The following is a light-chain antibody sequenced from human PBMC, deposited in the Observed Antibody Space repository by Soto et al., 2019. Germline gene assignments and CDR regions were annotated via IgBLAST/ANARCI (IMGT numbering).Light chain of an antibody. V-gene: IGLV2-23*02. Sequence: QSALTQPAAVSGSPGQSITISCTGTSSDVGSFNLVSWYQQHPNKAPRLIIYEVTKRPSGVSDRFSGSKSGNTASLTLSVLQADDEADYYCCSYAGSVTWVFGGGTKVTVL. J-gene: IGLJ3*02. CDR2: EVT. CDR3: CSYAGSVTWV. CDR1: SSDVGSFNL.